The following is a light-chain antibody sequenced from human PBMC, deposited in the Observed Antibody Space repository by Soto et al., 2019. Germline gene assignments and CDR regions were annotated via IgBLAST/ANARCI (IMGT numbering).Light chain of an antibody. V-gene: IGLV2-14*01. J-gene: IGLJ1*01. CDR2: DVS. CDR1: SSDVGGSNY. CDR3: GSYTSSSTLYV. Sequence: TQPASVSGSPGQSITISCTGTSSDVGGSNYVSWYQQHPGKAPKLMIYDVSNRPSGVSNRFSGSKSGNTASLTVSGLQAEDEADYYCGSYTSSSTLYVFGTGTKLTVL.